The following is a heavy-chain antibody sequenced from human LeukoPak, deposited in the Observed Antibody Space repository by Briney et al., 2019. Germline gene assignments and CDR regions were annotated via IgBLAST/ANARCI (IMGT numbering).Heavy chain of an antibody. D-gene: IGHD2-21*02. CDR1: GFTFSAYG. CDR2: ITYSSGNT. CDR3: AKDGTGCGGDCYSDY. Sequence: PGGSLRLSCAASGFTFSAYGMSWFRQAPGKGLEWVSAITYSSGNTYYAASVKGRFTISRDNSKNTLYLQMNSLGAEDTALYYCAKDGTGCGGDCYSDYWGQGTLVTVSS. J-gene: IGHJ4*02. V-gene: IGHV3-23*01.